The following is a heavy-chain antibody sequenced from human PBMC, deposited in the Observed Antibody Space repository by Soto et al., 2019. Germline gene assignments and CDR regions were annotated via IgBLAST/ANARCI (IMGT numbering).Heavy chain of an antibody. D-gene: IGHD3-16*01. Sequence: PSETLSLTCAVSGGSISSYYWSWIRQPPGKGLEWIGYIYYSGSTNYNPSLKSRVTISVDTSKNQFSLKLSSVTAADTAVYYCARSRGGYFDYWGQGPRVPVSS. V-gene: IGHV4-59*01. CDR2: IYYSGST. CDR1: GGSISSYY. CDR3: ARSRGGYFDY. J-gene: IGHJ4*02.